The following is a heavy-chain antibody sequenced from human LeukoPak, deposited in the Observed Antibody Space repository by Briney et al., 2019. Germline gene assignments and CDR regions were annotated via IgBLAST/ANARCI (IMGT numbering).Heavy chain of an antibody. Sequence: GGSLRLSCAVSGFTFSSYWMSWVRQAPGKGLEWVANIKQDGSEKYYVDSVKGRFTISRDNAKNSLYLQMNSLRAEDTAVYYCARVSPQIAVAGHVDYWGQGTLVTVSS. V-gene: IGHV3-7*03. CDR1: GFTFSSYW. J-gene: IGHJ4*02. CDR3: ARVSPQIAVAGHVDY. D-gene: IGHD6-19*01. CDR2: IKQDGSEK.